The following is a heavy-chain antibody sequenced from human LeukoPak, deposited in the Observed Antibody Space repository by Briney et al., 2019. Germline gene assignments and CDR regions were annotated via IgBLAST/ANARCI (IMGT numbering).Heavy chain of an antibody. CDR2: ISSSSSYI. CDR1: GFTFSDYY. D-gene: IGHD3-3*01. CDR3: ARAERITIFEYFDY. J-gene: IGHJ4*02. V-gene: IGHV3-11*06. Sequence: GGSLRLSCAASGFTFSDYYMSWIRQAPGKGLEWVSSISSSSSYIYYADSVKGRFTISRDNAKNSLYLQMNSLRAEDTAVYYCARAERITIFEYFDYWGQGTLVTVSS.